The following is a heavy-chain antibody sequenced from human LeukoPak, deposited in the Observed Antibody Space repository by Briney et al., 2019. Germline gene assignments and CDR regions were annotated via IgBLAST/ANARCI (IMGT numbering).Heavy chain of an antibody. CDR1: GYTFTGYY. D-gene: IGHD6-19*01. V-gene: IGHV1-2*04. CDR3: ARGEELYSSVKGAFDI. Sequence: ASVKVSCKASGYTFTGYYMHWVRQAPGQGLEWMGWINPNSGGTNYAQKFQGWVTMTRDTSISTAYMELSRLRSDDTAVYYCARGEELYSSVKGAFDIWGQGTMVTVSS. J-gene: IGHJ3*02. CDR2: INPNSGGT.